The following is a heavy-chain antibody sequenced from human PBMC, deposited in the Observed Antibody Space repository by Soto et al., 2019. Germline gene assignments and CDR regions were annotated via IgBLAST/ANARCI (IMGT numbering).Heavy chain of an antibody. CDR3: ARDVPHNWFDS. CDR1: RGAFGDYW. J-gene: IGHJ5*01. CDR2: INRDANDI. V-gene: IGHV3-74*01. Sequence: EVQLVESGGGLVQPGGSLRLSCEASRGAFGDYWMHWVRQAPGKWLVWVSRINRDANDIIYADAVKGRFTASRDNAKNMLFLQMNSLRVEVTAVYYCARDVPHNWFDSWCQGTLVTVSS. D-gene: IGHD3-10*02.